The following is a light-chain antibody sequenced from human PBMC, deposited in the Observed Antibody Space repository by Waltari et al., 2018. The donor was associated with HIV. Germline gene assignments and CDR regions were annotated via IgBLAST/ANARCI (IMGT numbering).Light chain of an antibody. J-gene: IGLJ2*01. V-gene: IGLV3-1*01. CDR3: HAWDSSTVV. Sequence: SYELTQPPSVSVSKGQTASISCSGDELRDKFVCWDQQKPGQSPVLVIYQDTKRPSGIPERFSGSNSGNTATLTISGTQAMDEADYYCHAWDSSTVVFGGGTKLTVL. CDR2: QDT. CDR1: ELRDKF.